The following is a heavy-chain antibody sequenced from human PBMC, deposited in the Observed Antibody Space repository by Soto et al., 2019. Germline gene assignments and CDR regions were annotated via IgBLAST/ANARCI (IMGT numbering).Heavy chain of an antibody. D-gene: IGHD2-2*01. J-gene: IGHJ6*02. V-gene: IGHV1-46*01. CDR2: INPSGGST. Sequence: ASVKVSCKASGYTFTSYYMHWVRQAPGQGLEWMGIINPSGGSTSYAQKFQGRVTMTRDTSTSTVYMELSSLRSEDTAVYYCARDRQYQLLPAYYYSGMDVWGQGTTVTVSS. CDR3: ARDRQYQLLPAYYYSGMDV. CDR1: GYTFTSYY.